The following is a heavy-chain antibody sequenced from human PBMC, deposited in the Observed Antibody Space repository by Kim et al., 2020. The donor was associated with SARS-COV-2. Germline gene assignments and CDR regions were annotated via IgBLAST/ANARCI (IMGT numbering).Heavy chain of an antibody. CDR2: ISSSGSTI. CDR1: GFTFSDYY. V-gene: IGHV3-11*04. J-gene: IGHJ6*02. CDR3: ARDPQLLWFGVPIPYGMDV. Sequence: GGSLRLSCAASGFTFSDYYMSWIRQAPGKGLEWVSYISSSGSTIYYADSVKGRFTISRDNAKNSLYLQMNSLRAEDTAVYYCARDPQLLWFGVPIPYGMDVWGQGTTVTVSS. D-gene: IGHD3-10*01.